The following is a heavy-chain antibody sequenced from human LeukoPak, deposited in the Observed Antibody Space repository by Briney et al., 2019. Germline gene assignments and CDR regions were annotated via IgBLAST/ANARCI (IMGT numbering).Heavy chain of an antibody. CDR3: ARRPFTYFPFDY. J-gene: IGHJ4*02. CDR1: GVSFSGYY. D-gene: IGHD2/OR15-2a*01. Sequence: SETLSLTCAVYGVSFSGYYWSWIRQPPGKGLEWIGEINHSGSTNYNPSLKSRVTISVDTSKNQFSLKLSSVTAADTAVYYCARRPFTYFPFDYWGQGTLVTVSS. CDR2: INHSGST. V-gene: IGHV4-34*01.